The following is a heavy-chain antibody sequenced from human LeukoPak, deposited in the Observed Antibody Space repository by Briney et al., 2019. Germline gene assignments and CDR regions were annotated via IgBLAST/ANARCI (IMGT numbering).Heavy chain of an antibody. CDR1: GYTLTELS. CDR2: FDPEDGET. Sequence: ASVKVSCKVSGYTLTELSMHWVRQAPGKGLEWMGGFDPEDGETIYAQKFQGRVTMSEDTSTDTAYVELSSLRSEDTAVYYCATAEPDRITMVRGVIVLSPYYYYYGMDVWGQGTTVTVSS. V-gene: IGHV1-24*01. J-gene: IGHJ6*02. D-gene: IGHD3-10*01. CDR3: ATAEPDRITMVRGVIVLSPYYYYYGMDV.